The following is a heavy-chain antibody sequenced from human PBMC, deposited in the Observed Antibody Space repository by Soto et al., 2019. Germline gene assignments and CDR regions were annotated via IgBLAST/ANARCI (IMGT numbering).Heavy chain of an antibody. D-gene: IGHD3-16*02. CDR2: ISAYNGNT. J-gene: IGHJ6*02. V-gene: IGHV1-18*01. CDR1: GYTFTSYG. CDR3: GRDNYYVWGSYRYYYYYGMDV. Sequence: ASVKVSCKASGYTFTSYGISWVRQAPGQGLEWMGWISAYNGNTNYAQKLQGRVTMTTDTSTSTAYMELRSLRSDDTAVYYCGRDNYYVWGSYRYYYYYGMDVWGQGTTVTVSS.